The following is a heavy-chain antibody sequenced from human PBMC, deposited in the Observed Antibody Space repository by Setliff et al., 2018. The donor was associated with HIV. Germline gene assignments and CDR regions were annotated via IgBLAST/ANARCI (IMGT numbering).Heavy chain of an antibody. J-gene: IGHJ4*02. CDR2: IYITEDT. D-gene: IGHD2-21*02. Sequence: PSETLSLTCTVSGGSLNTGTYYWSWIRQPAGKGLEWIGHIYITEDTDYNPSLKSRVTILVDTSKNQFSLKLTAVTAADSAVYYCAREGDGIDFWGQGTLVTVSS. CDR3: AREGDGIDF. V-gene: IGHV4-61*09. CDR1: GGSLNTGTYY.